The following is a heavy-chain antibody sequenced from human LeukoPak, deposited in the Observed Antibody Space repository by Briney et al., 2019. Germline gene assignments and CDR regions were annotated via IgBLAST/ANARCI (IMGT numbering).Heavy chain of an antibody. J-gene: IGHJ3*01. V-gene: IGHV1-2*02. Sequence: ASVKVSCKASGYTFTGYYVHWVRQAPGQGLEWMGWINPNSGGTNYAQKFQGRVTMTRDTSISTAYMELSGLRSDDTAVYYCARRGLERAAYAFDVWGQGTMVTVSS. CDR3: ARRGLERAAYAFDV. CDR2: INPNSGGT. CDR1: GYTFTGYY. D-gene: IGHD1-1*01.